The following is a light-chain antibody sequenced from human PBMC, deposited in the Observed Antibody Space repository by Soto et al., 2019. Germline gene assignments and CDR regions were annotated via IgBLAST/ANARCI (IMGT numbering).Light chain of an antibody. CDR3: QQYNNWPRT. V-gene: IGKV3-15*01. CDR2: DAS. CDR1: QSVSSN. J-gene: IGKJ1*01. Sequence: EIVMAQSPATLSVSPGERATLSCRASQSVSSNLAWYQQKRGQAPRLLISDASTRATGIPARFSGSGSGTEFTLTISSLQSEDFALYYCQQYNNWPRTFGQGTKVDIK.